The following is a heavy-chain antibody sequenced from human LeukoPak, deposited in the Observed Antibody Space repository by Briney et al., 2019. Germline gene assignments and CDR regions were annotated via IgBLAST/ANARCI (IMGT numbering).Heavy chain of an antibody. CDR3: AKDLDYYDSSGYYDY. D-gene: IGHD3-22*01. J-gene: IGHJ4*02. CDR1: GFTFSSYG. Sequence: GGSLRLSCAASGFTFSSYGMHWVRQAPGKGLEWVAVISHDGSNKYYADSVKGRFTISRDNSKNTLYLQMNSLRAEDTAVYYCAKDLDYYDSSGYYDYWGQGTLVTVSS. CDR2: ISHDGSNK. V-gene: IGHV3-30*18.